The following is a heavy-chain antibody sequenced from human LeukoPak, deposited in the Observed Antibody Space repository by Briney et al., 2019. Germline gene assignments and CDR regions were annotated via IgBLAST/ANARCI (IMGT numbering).Heavy chain of an antibody. Sequence: PGGSLRLSCAASGFTFSSYSMNWVRQAPGKGLEWVSGISWNSGSTGYADSVKGRFTISRDNAKNTLFLEMNSLRAEDTAVYYCAKALTSGWYLDAFNIWGQGTMVTVSS. V-gene: IGHV3-48*04. CDR2: ISWNSGST. J-gene: IGHJ3*02. CDR3: AKALTSGWYLDAFNI. D-gene: IGHD6-19*01. CDR1: GFTFSSYS.